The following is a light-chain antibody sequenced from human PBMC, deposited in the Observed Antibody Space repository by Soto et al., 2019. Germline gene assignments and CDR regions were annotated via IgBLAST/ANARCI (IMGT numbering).Light chain of an antibody. CDR2: EDT. CDR1: SSDIGTYHY. CDR3: CSYAAGSTFAVV. J-gene: IGLJ2*01. Sequence: QSALAQPASVSGSPGQSITISCTGTSSDIGTYHYVSWFQQHPGKAPKLVIYEDTKRPSGVSDRFSGSKSGNTASLTISGLQGEDESDNFCCSYAAGSTFAVVFGGGTKLTVL. V-gene: IGLV2-23*02.